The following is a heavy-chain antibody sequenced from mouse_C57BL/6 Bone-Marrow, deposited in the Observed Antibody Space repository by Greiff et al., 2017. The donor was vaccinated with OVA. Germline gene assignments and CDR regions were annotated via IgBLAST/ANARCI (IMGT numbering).Heavy chain of an antibody. Sequence: VQLQQPGAELVKPGASVKLSCKASGYSFTSYYIHWVKQRPGQGLEWIGWIYPGSGNTKYNEKFKGKATLTAYTSSSTAYMQLSSLTSEDSAVYYCARRGLRRGGDFDYWGQGTTLTVSS. CDR1: GYSFTSYY. V-gene: IGHV1-66*01. J-gene: IGHJ2*01. CDR2: IYPGSGNT. CDR3: ARRGLRRGGDFDY. D-gene: IGHD2-4*01.